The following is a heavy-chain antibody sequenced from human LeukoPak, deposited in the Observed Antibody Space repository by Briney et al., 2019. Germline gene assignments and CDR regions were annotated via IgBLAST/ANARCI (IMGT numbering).Heavy chain of an antibody. CDR1: GFTFGDYA. J-gene: IGHJ4*02. Sequence: GGSLRLSCTGSGFTFGDYAMSWVRQAPGKGLEWVGFIRSKAYGGTTEYAASVKGRFTISRDDSKSIAYLQMNSLKTEVTAVYYCTRSTPYYYDSSGYYQNFVYWGQGTLVTVSS. CDR3: TRSTPYYYDSSGYYQNFVY. D-gene: IGHD3-22*01. CDR2: IRSKAYGGTT. V-gene: IGHV3-49*04.